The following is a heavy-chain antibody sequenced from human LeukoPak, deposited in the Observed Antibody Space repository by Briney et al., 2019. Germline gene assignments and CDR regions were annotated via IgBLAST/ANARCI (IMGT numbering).Heavy chain of an antibody. Sequence: SETLSLTCTVSGGSISSSSYYWGWIRQPPGKGLEWIGSIYYSGSTYYNPSLKSRVTISVDTSKNQFSLKLSSVTAADTAVYYCARGGYYYDSSGYFGYWGQGTLVTVSS. V-gene: IGHV4-39*07. CDR2: IYYSGST. CDR3: ARGGYYYDSSGYFGY. CDR1: GGSISSSSYY. D-gene: IGHD3-22*01. J-gene: IGHJ4*02.